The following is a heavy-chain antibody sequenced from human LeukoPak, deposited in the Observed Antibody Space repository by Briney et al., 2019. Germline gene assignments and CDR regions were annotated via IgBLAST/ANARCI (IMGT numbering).Heavy chain of an antibody. Sequence: ASVKVSCRASGYTFTSYDIKWVRQATGQGLEWVGRMNPNSGNTDYAQKFQGRVTMTRNTSISTAYMELSSLTSGDTAMYYCARRGKGLGYYMDVWGKGTTVTISS. CDR2: MNPNSGNT. D-gene: IGHD3-16*01. CDR1: GYTFTSYD. CDR3: ARRGKGLGYYMDV. J-gene: IGHJ6*03. V-gene: IGHV1-8*01.